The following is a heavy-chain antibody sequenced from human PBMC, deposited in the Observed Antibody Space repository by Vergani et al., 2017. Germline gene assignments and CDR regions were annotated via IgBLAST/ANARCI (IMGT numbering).Heavy chain of an antibody. V-gene: IGHV4-39*01. CDR2: IYYSGST. D-gene: IGHD5-18*01. CDR3: ARPLQYRGDYYYMDV. Sequence: QLQLQESGPGLVKPSETLSLTCTVPGGSISSSNYYWGWIRQPPGKGLEWIGTIYYSGSTFYNPSLKSLVTISVDTSKNQFSLKLSSVTAAHTAVYHCARPLQYRGDYYYMDVWGKGTTVTVSS. J-gene: IGHJ6*03. CDR1: GGSISSSNYY.